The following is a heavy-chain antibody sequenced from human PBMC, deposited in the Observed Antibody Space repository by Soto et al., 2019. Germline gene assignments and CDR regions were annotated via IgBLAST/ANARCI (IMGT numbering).Heavy chain of an antibody. D-gene: IGHD3-10*01. CDR3: ARDHYPYYYGSGSYYSYGMDV. CDR1: GGSISSGDYY. J-gene: IGHJ6*02. V-gene: IGHV4-30-4*01. CDR2: IYYSGST. Sequence: QVQLQESGPGLVKPSQTLSLTCTVSGGSISSGDYYWSWIRQPPGKGLEWIGYIYYSGSTYYNPSPKSRVTISVDTSKNQFSLKLSSVTAADTAVYYCARDHYPYYYGSGSYYSYGMDVWGQGTTVTVSS.